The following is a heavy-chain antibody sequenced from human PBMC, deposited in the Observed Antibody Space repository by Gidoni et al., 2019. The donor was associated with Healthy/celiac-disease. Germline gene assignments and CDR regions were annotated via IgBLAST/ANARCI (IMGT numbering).Heavy chain of an antibody. Sequence: EVQLVESGGGLVQPGGSLRLSCAASGFPFSSYSMNWVRQAPGKGLEWVSYISSSSSTIYYADSVKGRFTISRENAKNSLYLQMNSLRDEDTAVYYCARDSHDYGDYFPLDVWGQGTTVTVS. J-gene: IGHJ6*02. D-gene: IGHD4-17*01. CDR1: GFPFSSYS. V-gene: IGHV3-48*02. CDR3: ARDSHDYGDYFPLDV. CDR2: ISSSSSTI.